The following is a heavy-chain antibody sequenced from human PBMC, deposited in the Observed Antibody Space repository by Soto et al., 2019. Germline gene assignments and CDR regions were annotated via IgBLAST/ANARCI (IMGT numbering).Heavy chain of an antibody. Sequence: GASLKVSCKASGYTFTNYAIHWVRQAPGQRLEWMGWINAGNGKTKYSQNFQGRVTITRDTSASTAYMELSSLRSEDTAVYYCARGWEAYHSLLAYWGQGTLVTGSS. V-gene: IGHV1-3*01. CDR1: GYTFTNYA. CDR2: INAGNGKT. D-gene: IGHD1-26*01. CDR3: ARGWEAYHSLLAY. J-gene: IGHJ4*02.